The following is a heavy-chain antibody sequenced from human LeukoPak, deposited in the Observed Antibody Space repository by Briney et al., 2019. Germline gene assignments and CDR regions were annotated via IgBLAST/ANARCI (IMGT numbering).Heavy chain of an antibody. CDR1: GDSVSSNSAA. CDR3: ARTSRDYDILTGYYILDDAFDI. Sequence: SQTLSLTCAISGDSVSSNSAAWNWIRQSPSRGLEWLGRTYYRSKLYNDYAVSVKSRITINPDTSKNQFSLQLNSVTPEDTAVYYCARTSRDYDILTGYYILDDAFDIWGQGTMVTVSS. V-gene: IGHV6-1*01. CDR2: TYYRSKLYN. J-gene: IGHJ3*02. D-gene: IGHD3-9*01.